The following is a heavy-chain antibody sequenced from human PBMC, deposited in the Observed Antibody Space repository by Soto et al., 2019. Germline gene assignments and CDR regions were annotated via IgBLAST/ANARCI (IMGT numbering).Heavy chain of an antibody. J-gene: IGHJ4*02. D-gene: IGHD3-10*01. CDR1: GGSFSGYY. Sequence: QVQLQQWGAGLLKPSETLSLTCAVYGGSFSGYYWSWIRQPPGKGLEWIGEINHSGSTNYNPSLKSRDTIAADTSTKQFSLKLNSVTAADTAVYYCARGQGMAGRVRGVRWFDYWGQGTLVTVSS. V-gene: IGHV4-34*01. CDR2: INHSGST. CDR3: ARGQGMAGRVRGVRWFDY.